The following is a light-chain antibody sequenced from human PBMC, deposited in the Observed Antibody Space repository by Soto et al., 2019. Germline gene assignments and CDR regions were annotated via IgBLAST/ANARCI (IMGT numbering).Light chain of an antibody. V-gene: IGKV3-20*01. J-gene: IGKJ1*01. CDR2: GAS. CDR3: QQFGGPPRT. Sequence: EIVLTQAPATLPVSPGERATLSCRASQSVSNNYLAWYQQKPGQAPRIIIYGASFRATGIPDRFTGSGSGTDFTLTITGLEHEDFAVYYCQQFGGPPRTFGQGTKVDIK. CDR1: QSVSNNY.